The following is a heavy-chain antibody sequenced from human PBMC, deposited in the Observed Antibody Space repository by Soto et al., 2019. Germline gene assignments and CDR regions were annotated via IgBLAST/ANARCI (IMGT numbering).Heavy chain of an antibody. J-gene: IGHJ5*02. CDR2: IYYSGST. D-gene: IGHD2-2*01. CDR3: ARTNNCISTSCLGYNWFDP. CDR1: GGSISSGGYY. V-gene: IGHV4-31*03. Sequence: PSETLSLTCTVSGGSISSGGYYWSWIRQHPGKGLEWIGYIYYSGSTYYNPSLKSRVTISVDTSKNQFSLKLSSVTAADTAVYYCARTNNCISTSCLGYNWFDPWGQGTLVTISS.